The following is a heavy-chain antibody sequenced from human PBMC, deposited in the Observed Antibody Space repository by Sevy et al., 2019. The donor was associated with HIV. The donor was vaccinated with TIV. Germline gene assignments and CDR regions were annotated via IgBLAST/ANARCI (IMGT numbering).Heavy chain of an antibody. CDR1: GGSIRSNY. CDR2: IFESGSI. D-gene: IGHD3-10*01. Sequence: SETLSLTCIISGGSIRSNYWSWIRQSPGKGLEWIGYIFESGSIKYNPSLNSRVTMTLDTSKDQVSLNLRSVSAADTAVYYCARVGHKRGSYFEVWGQGILVTVSS. J-gene: IGHJ4*02. CDR3: ARVGHKRGSYFEV. V-gene: IGHV4-59*01.